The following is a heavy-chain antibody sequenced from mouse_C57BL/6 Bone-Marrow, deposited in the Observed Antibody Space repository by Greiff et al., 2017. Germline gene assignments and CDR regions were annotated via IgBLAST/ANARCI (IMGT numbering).Heavy chain of an antibody. CDR3: ARRSYDNGSNSGWFAY. J-gene: IGHJ3*01. Sequence: EVKLVESGGDLVKPGGSLKLSCAASGFTFSSYGMSWVRQTPDKRLEWVAAISSGGSYTYYPDTVKGRFTISRDNAKNTLYLQMSSLKSDDTAMYYCARRSYDNGSNSGWFAYWGQGTLVTVSA. CDR2: ISSGGSYT. CDR1: GFTFSSYG. D-gene: IGHD1-1*01. V-gene: IGHV5-6*02.